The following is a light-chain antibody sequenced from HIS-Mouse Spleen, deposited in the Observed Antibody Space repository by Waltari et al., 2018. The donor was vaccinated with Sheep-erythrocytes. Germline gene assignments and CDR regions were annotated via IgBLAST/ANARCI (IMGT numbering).Light chain of an antibody. J-gene: IGKJ3*01. CDR2: DAS. Sequence: DIQMTQSPSSLSASVGDRVTITCQASQDISNYLNWYQQKPGKAPKLLIYDASNLETGVPSRFSGSGSGTDFTFTISSLQPEDIATYCCQQPMFTFGPGTKVDIK. CDR3: QQPMFT. CDR1: QDISNY. V-gene: IGKV1-33*01.